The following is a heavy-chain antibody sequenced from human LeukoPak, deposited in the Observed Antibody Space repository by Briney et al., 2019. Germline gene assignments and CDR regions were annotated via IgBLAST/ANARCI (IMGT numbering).Heavy chain of an antibody. Sequence: SETLSLTCTVSGYSISSYYYWGWIRQPPGKGLEWIGSIYYSGSTYYNASLQSRVTVSIDTSKNQFSLRLNSVTAADTAMYFCVKSGGYGLIDYWGQGTLVTVSS. V-gene: IGHV4-38-2*02. CDR3: VKSGGYGLIDY. D-gene: IGHD1-26*01. J-gene: IGHJ4*02. CDR1: GYSISSYYY. CDR2: IYYSGST.